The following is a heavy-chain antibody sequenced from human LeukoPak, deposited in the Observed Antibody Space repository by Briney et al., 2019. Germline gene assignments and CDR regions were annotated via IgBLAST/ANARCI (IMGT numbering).Heavy chain of an antibody. J-gene: IGHJ4*02. CDR1: GYSFTSYW. CDR3: ARRAKSYCSGGSCYLDY. D-gene: IGHD2-15*01. CDR2: IDPSDSYT. V-gene: IGHV5-10-1*01. Sequence: GESLRISCKGSGYSFTSYWISWVRQMPGKGLEWMGRIDPSDSYTNYSPSFQGHVTISADKSISTAYLQWSSLKASDTAMYYCARRAKSYCSGGSCYLDYWGQGTLLTVSS.